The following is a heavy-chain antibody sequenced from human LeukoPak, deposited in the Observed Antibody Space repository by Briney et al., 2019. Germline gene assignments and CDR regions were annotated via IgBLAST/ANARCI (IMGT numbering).Heavy chain of an antibody. J-gene: IGHJ6*03. CDR1: GFTFTSYN. Sequence: PGGSLRLSSAAPGFTFTSYNMKWVRQAPGKGLEWVSSITSSSSYIYYADSVKGRFTTSRDNAKNSLYLQMDSLRVEDTAVYDCARDPYSGNYGAYYYYMDVWGKGTTVTISS. CDR3: ARDPYSGNYGAYYYYMDV. V-gene: IGHV3-21*06. D-gene: IGHD1-26*01. CDR2: ITSSSSYI.